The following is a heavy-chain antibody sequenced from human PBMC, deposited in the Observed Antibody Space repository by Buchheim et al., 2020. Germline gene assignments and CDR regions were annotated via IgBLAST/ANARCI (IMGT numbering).Heavy chain of an antibody. CDR3: ARELYPTNTRYYYGMDV. J-gene: IGHJ6*02. D-gene: IGHD3-10*01. CDR2: ISSSSSTI. V-gene: IGHV3-48*01. Sequence: EVQLVESGGGLVQPGGSLRLSCAASGFTFSSYSMNWVRQAPGKGLEWVSYISSSSSTIYYADSVKGRFTISRDNAKNSLYLQMNSLRAEDTAVYYCARELYPTNTRYYYGMDVWGQGTT. CDR1: GFTFSSYS.